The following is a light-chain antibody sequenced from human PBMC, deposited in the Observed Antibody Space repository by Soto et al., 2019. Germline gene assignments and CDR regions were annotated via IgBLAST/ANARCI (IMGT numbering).Light chain of an antibody. V-gene: IGLV2-8*01. CDR1: SSDVGGYNY. J-gene: IGLJ2*01. Sequence: QSVLTQPPSASGSPGQSVTISCTGTSSDVGGYNYVSWYQQHPGKAPKLMIYEVSNRPSGVPDRFSGSKSGNTASLTVSGLQAEDEADYYRSSYTGSNNLVFGGGTKLTVL. CDR3: SSYTGSNNLV. CDR2: EVS.